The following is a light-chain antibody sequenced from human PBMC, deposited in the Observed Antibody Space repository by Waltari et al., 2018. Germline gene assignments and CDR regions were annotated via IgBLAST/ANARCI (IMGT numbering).Light chain of an antibody. J-gene: IGKJ4*01. CDR3: QQYDISPLT. CDR1: QTVRTTY. CDR2: DTS. Sequence: EIVLTQSPGTLSLSPGERATLSCRASQTVRTTYLAWYQQKPGQAPTLLSYDTSSRATGSPDRCSGSGSGTDFSLTISSLEPEDFAVYYWQQYDISPLTFGGGTKVETK. V-gene: IGKV3-20*01.